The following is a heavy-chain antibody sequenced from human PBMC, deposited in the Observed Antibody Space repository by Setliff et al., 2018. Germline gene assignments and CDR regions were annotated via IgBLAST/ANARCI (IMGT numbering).Heavy chain of an antibody. Sequence: LSLTCTVSGDSISSGDYFWSWIRQPPGKGLEWIAYIYHSGSAYYNPSLKSRVTMSVDTSKNQFSLHLTSVTAADTAVHYCAREVGTSTSSDAFDVWGQGMMVTVSS. J-gene: IGHJ3*01. CDR1: GDSISSGDYF. V-gene: IGHV4-30-4*08. CDR3: AREVGTSTSSDAFDV. CDR2: IYHSGSA. D-gene: IGHD1-26*01.